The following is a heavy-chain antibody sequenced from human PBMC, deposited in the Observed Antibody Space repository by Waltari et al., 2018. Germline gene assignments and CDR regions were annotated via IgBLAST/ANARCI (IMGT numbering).Heavy chain of an antibody. J-gene: IGHJ4*02. V-gene: IGHV3-7*01. CDR1: GFNFGNYW. CDR3: ATVRY. Sequence: EVQVVESGGDLVRPGGSLRLSCVASGFNFGNYWMNWVRQLPGKGLGWVAKIKGDVSEILYADSVKGRFTISRDNARNTLYVEMNNLRVEDTAVYFCATVRYWGQGTLVTVSS. CDR2: IKGDVSEI.